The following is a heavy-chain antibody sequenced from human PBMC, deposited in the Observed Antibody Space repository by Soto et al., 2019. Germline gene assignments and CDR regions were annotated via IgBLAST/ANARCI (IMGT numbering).Heavy chain of an antibody. J-gene: IGHJ5*02. CDR3: ARGYCSSTSCYIWDNWFDP. D-gene: IGHD2-2*02. Sequence: PSETLSLTCTGSGGSISSYYWSWIRQPPGKGLEWIGYIYYSGRTNYNPSLKSRVTISVDTSKNQFSLKLSSVTAADTAVYYCARGYCSSTSCYIWDNWFDPWGQGTLVTVS. CDR2: IYYSGRT. V-gene: IGHV4-59*01. CDR1: GGSISSYY.